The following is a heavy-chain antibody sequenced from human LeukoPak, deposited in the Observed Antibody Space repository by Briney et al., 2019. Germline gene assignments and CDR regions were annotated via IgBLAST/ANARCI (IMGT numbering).Heavy chain of an antibody. Sequence: ASVKVSCKASGYTFTSYDINWVRQATGQGLEWMGWMNPNSGNTGYAQKFQGRVTMTRNTSISTAYMELSSLRSEDTAVYYCARGCRTAVAGSWDYYFDYWGQGTLVTVSS. CDR2: MNPNSGNT. CDR3: ARGCRTAVAGSWDYYFDY. J-gene: IGHJ4*02. D-gene: IGHD6-19*01. CDR1: GYTFTSYD. V-gene: IGHV1-8*01.